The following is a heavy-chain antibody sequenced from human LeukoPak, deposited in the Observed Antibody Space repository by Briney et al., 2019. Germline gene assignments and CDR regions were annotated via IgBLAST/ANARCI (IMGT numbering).Heavy chain of an antibody. CDR3: ARARGAMIVVVTPYDY. V-gene: IGHV4-34*01. J-gene: IGHJ4*02. Sequence: SETLSLTCAVYGGSFSGYYWSWIRQPPGKELEWIGEINHSGSTNYNPSLKSRVTISVDTSKNQFSLKLSSVTAADTAVYYCARARGAMIVVVTPYDYWGQGTLVTVSS. D-gene: IGHD3-22*01. CDR2: INHSGST. CDR1: GGSFSGYY.